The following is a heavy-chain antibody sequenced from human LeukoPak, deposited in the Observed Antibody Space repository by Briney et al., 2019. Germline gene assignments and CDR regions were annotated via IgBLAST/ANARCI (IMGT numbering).Heavy chain of an antibody. Sequence: GASVKVSCKASGGTFSSYAISWVRQAPGQGLEWMGGIIPIFGTANYAQKFQGRVTITADESTSTAYMELSSLRSEDTAVYYCARDQGRLVPAAIGGVGYYYYGMDVWGQGTMVTVSS. D-gene: IGHD2-2*01. V-gene: IGHV1-69*13. CDR3: ARDQGRLVPAAIGGVGYYYYGMDV. J-gene: IGHJ6*02. CDR1: GGTFSSYA. CDR2: IIPIFGTA.